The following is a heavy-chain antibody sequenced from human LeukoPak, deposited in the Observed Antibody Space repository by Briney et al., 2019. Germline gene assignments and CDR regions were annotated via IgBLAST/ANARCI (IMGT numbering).Heavy chain of an antibody. CDR3: ARPHQNNRWPAFDL. CDR1: GCRFTTYW. D-gene: IGHD1/OR15-1a*01. CDR2: IYPGDSDT. V-gene: IGHV5-51*01. J-gene: IGHJ3*01. Sequence: GESLKISCKGSGCRFTTYWIGWVRQMPGKGLEWMGIIYPGDSDTRYSPSFQDQVTISADKSITTAYLQWSSLKASDTAMYYCARPHQNNRWPAFDLWGQGTMVTVSS.